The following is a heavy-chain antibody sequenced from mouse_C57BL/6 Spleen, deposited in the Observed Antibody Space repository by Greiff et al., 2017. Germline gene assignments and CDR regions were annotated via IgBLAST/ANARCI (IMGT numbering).Heavy chain of an antibody. J-gene: IGHJ4*01. V-gene: IGHV14-4*01. CDR1: GFNIKDDY. Sequence: VQLQQSGAELVRPGASVKLSCTASGFNIKDDYMHWVKQRPEQGLEWIGWIDPENGDTEYASKFQGKATITADTSSNTAYLQLSSLTSEDTAVYYCTRGDYDGYAMDYWGQGTSVTVSS. D-gene: IGHD2-4*01. CDR2: IDPENGDT. CDR3: TRGDYDGYAMDY.